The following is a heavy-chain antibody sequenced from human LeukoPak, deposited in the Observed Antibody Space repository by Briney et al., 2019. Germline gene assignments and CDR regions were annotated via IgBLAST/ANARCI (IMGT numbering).Heavy chain of an antibody. D-gene: IGHD3-9*01. J-gene: IGHJ4*02. Sequence: GRSLRLSCAASGFTFDDYAMHWVRQAPGKGLEGGSGISWDSGSIGYADSVKGRFTISRDNAKNSLYLQMNSLRAEDTALYYCAKDPYYDILTGFDYWGQGTLVTVSS. CDR1: GFTFDDYA. V-gene: IGHV3-9*01. CDR2: ISWDSGSI. CDR3: AKDPYYDILTGFDY.